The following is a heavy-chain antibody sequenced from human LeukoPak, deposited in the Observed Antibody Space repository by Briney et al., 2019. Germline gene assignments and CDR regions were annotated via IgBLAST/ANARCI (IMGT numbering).Heavy chain of an antibody. CDR1: GFTFSSCS. D-gene: IGHD4-17*01. Sequence: GGSLRLSCAASGFTFSSCSMNWVRQAPGKGLESVSAISSDSSYIYYADSVGGRFTISRDNAKNSLYLQMSSLRAEDTAVYYCARIRDFGASYHYFYMDVWGKGTTVTVSS. CDR3: ARIRDFGASYHYFYMDV. J-gene: IGHJ6*03. CDR2: ISSDSSYI. V-gene: IGHV3-21*01.